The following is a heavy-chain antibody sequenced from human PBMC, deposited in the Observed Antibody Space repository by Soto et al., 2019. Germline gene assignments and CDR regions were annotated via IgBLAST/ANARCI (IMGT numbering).Heavy chain of an antibody. Sequence: QVKLVEFGGAVVQSGRSLRLSCTASSFRFSAYGMHWVRQAPCKGLEWVALISDDGKTQFFTESVEGRFTISRDNSRNTLYLQMNRLRPEDTAVYYCVKGGYKTGWPPFDHWGHGTRVTVSS. D-gene: IGHD6-19*01. V-gene: IGHV3-30*18. CDR3: VKGGYKTGWPPFDH. CDR1: SFRFSAYG. CDR2: ISDDGKTQ. J-gene: IGHJ4*01.